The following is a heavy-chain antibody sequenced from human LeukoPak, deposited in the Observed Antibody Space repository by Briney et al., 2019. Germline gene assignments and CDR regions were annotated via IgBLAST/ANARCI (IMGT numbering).Heavy chain of an antibody. CDR3: ASYGSGSHDY. Sequence: GGSLRLSCAASGFTVTNAWMHWVRQAPGKGLEWVGRIKSKAAGGTTDYAAPVKGRFTISRDDSKNTVYLEMNSLKTEDTAMYYCASYGSGSHDYWGQGSLVTVSS. V-gene: IGHV3-15*01. CDR2: IKSKAAGGTT. CDR1: GFTVTNAW. J-gene: IGHJ4*02. D-gene: IGHD3-10*01.